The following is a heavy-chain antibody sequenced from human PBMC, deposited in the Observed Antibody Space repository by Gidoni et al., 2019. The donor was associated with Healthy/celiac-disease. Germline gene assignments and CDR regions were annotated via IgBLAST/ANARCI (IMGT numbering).Heavy chain of an antibody. CDR2: SSSSSSSNI. J-gene: IGHJ4*02. CDR1: RFTFSSYS. Sequence: EVQLVESGGGLVKPGGSLRLSCAASRFTFSSYSMNWVRQAPGNGLEWVSSSSSSSSSNIYYAESVKGRFTISRDNAKNSLYLQINSLRAEDTAVYYCARGPYGGNSHLDYWGQGTLVTVSS. D-gene: IGHD4-17*01. CDR3: ARGPYGGNSHLDY. V-gene: IGHV3-21*01.